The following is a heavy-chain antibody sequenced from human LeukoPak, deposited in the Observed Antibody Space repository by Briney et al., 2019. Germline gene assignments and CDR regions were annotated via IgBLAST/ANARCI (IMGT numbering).Heavy chain of an antibody. Sequence: ASVKVSCKASGYTFTGYYIHWVRQAPGQGLEWVGRINPNSGGTNYAQKFQGRVTMTRDTSISTAYMELSRLRSDDTAVYYCARGYYDSSGYYYNDYWGQGTLVTVSS. CDR1: GYTFTGYY. CDR3: ARGYYDSSGYYYNDY. D-gene: IGHD3-22*01. CDR2: INPNSGGT. V-gene: IGHV1-2*06. J-gene: IGHJ4*02.